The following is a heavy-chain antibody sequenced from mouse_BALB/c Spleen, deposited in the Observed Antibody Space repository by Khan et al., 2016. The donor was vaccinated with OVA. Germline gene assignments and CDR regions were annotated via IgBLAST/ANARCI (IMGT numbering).Heavy chain of an antibody. CDR1: GYTFINYW. CDR3: ARRGLRWYFDY. V-gene: IGHV1-7*01. CDR2: INPSTGYT. D-gene: IGHD1-1*01. Sequence: VHLQQSGAELAKPGASVKMSCKASGYTFINYWILWVKQRPGQGLEWIGYINPSTGYTEYNQNLKDKATLTADKSSSPAYMQLSSMTSEDSAVYYCARRGLRWYFDYGGQDTTLTVSS. J-gene: IGHJ2*01.